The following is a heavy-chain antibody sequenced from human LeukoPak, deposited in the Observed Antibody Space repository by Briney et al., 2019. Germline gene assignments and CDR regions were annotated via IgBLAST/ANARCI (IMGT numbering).Heavy chain of an antibody. V-gene: IGHV5-51*01. D-gene: IGHD6-13*01. CDR2: IYPGDSDT. J-gene: IGHJ4*02. CDR1: GYSFTSYW. CDR3: ARRGSSWDGDWSFDY. Sequence: GESLKISCKGSGYSFTSYWIGWVRQMPGKGLEWMGIIYPGDSDTRYSPSFQGQVTISADKSISTAYLQWSSLKASDTAMYYCARRGSSWDGDWSFDYWGQGTLVTVSS.